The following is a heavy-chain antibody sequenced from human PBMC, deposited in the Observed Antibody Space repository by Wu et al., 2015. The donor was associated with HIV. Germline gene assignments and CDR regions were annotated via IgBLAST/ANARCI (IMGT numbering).Heavy chain of an antibody. V-gene: IGHV1-46*01. CDR3: ARVDYGDYLPRY. J-gene: IGHJ4*02. CDR2: INPSGGST. CDR1: GYTFTSYY. Sequence: QVQLVQSGAEVKKPGASVKVSCKASGYTFTSYYMHWVRQAPGQGLEWMGIINPSGGSTNYAQKFQGRVTMTRDTSTSTVYMELSSLRSEDTAVYYCARVDYGDYLPRYWGQGTLAPSPQ. D-gene: IGHD4-17*01.